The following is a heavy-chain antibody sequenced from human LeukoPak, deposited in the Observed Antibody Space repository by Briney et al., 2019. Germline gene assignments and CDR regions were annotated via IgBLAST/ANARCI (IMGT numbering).Heavy chain of an antibody. V-gene: IGHV3-21*01. J-gene: IGHJ4*02. D-gene: IGHD4/OR15-4a*01. CDR1: GFTFSSYS. CDR2: ISSSSSYI. CDR3: ARLGGRGLTMVTD. Sequence: GGSLRLSCAASGFTFSSYSMNWVRQAPGKGLEWGSSISSSSSYIYYADSVKGRFTISRDNAKNSLYLQMNSLRAEDTAVYYCARLGGRGLTMVTDWGQGTLVTVSS.